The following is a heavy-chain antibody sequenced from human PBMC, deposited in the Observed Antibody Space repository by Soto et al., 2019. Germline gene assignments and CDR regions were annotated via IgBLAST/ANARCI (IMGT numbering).Heavy chain of an antibody. CDR1: GFTFSRYG. Sequence: PGGSLRLSCAASGFTFSRYGMHWVRQAPGKGLEWVAVIWYDGSNKYYADSVKGRFTISRDNSKNTLYLQMNSLRAEDTAVYYCARDMTRANDAFDIWGQGTMVTVSS. J-gene: IGHJ3*02. CDR2: IWYDGSNK. V-gene: IGHV3-33*01. CDR3: ARDMTRANDAFDI. D-gene: IGHD4-17*01.